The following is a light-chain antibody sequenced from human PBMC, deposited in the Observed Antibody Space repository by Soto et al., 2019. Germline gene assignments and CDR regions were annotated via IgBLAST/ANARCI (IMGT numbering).Light chain of an antibody. CDR1: QSISTW. CDR3: QQYSTYTPRT. J-gene: IGKJ1*01. V-gene: IGKV1-5*03. Sequence: DIQMTQSPSTLSASVGDIVTITCRASQSISTWLAWYQQKPGQAPKILMYKASSLESGVPSRFSGSGSGTEFTLTISSLQPDDFVTYYCQQYSTYTPRTFGQGTKVEI. CDR2: KAS.